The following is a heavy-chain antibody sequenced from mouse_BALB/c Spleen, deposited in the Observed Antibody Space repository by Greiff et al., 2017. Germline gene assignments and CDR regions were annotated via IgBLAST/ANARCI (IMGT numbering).Heavy chain of an antibody. J-gene: IGHJ4*01. CDR2: ISIYYDNT. Sequence: QVQLQQSGPELVRPGESVKISCKGSGYTFTDYAMHWVKQSHAKSLEWIGVISIYYDNTNYNQKFKGKATMTVDKSSSTAYMELARLTSEDSAIYYCAIYYGNLGAMDYWGQGTSVTVSS. CDR1: GYTFTDYA. CDR3: AIYYGNLGAMDY. V-gene: IGHV1-67*01. D-gene: IGHD2-1*01.